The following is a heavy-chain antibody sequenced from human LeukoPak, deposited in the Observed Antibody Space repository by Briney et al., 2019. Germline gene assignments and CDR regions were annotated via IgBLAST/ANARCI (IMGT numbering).Heavy chain of an antibody. J-gene: IGHJ5*02. CDR1: GFTLSTYS. CDR2: ISSSSLYI. CDR3: ARESGYHGSGFDP. Sequence: GGSLRLSCAASGFTLSTYSLNWVRQAPGKGLEWVSSISSSSLYIYYADSVKGRFTISRDNAKNTLYVQMNSLRAEDTAVYYCARESGYHGSGFDPWGQGTLVIVSS. D-gene: IGHD3-10*01. V-gene: IGHV3-21*01.